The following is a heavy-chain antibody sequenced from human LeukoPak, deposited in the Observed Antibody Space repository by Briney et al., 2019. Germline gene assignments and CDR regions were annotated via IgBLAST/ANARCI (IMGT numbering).Heavy chain of an antibody. V-gene: IGHV4-34*01. CDR2: INHSGST. J-gene: IGHJ4*02. D-gene: IGHD3-9*01. CDR3: ARYYDILTGYDY. Sequence: PSETLSLTCAVYGGSFSGYYWSWIRQPPGKGLEWIGEINHSGSTNYNPSLKSRVTISVDTSKNQFSLKLSSVTAADTAVYYCARYYDILTGYDYWGQGTLVTVSS. CDR1: GGSFSGYY.